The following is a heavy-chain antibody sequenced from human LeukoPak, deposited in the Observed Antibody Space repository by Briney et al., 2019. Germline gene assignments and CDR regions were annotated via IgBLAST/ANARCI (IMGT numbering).Heavy chain of an antibody. V-gene: IGHV1-18*01. CDR2: ISAYNGNT. CDR3: AGSAVRTAAKSSGFGP. D-gene: IGHD2-2*01. J-gene: IGHJ5*01. Sequence: ASVTVSCKASGYTFTSYGISWVRQAPGQGLEWMGWISAYNGNTNYAQKLQGRVTMTTDTSTSTAYMELRSLRSDDTAVYYCAGSAVRTAAKSSGFGPLGQGTLVTVSS. CDR1: GYTFTSYG.